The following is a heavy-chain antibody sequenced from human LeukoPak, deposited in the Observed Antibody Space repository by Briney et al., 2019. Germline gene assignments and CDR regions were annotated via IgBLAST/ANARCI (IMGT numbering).Heavy chain of an antibody. V-gene: IGHV4-59*08. CDR1: EGAISGYY. D-gene: IGHD6-19*01. J-gene: IGHJ4*02. CDR2: IHYTGTI. Sequence: SDTLSLTCTVSEGAISGYYWTWIRQPPGKGLEWIAYIHYTGTIRYNPSVQSRVTIPLDTSKNQFSLRLTSVTAADTAVYYCARLADHGWPDYWGQGTLVTVSS. CDR3: ARLADHGWPDY.